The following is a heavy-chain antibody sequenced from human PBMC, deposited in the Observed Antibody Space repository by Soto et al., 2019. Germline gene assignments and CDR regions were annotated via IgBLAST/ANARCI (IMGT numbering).Heavy chain of an antibody. CDR2: INWNGGST. CDR3: ARDLTSGLLWFGELIN. J-gene: IGHJ4*02. Sequence: EVQLVESGGGVVRPGGSLRLSCAASGFTFDDYGMSWVRQAPGKGLEWVSGINWNGGSTGYADSVKGRFTISRDNAKNSLYLQMNSLRAEDTALYYCARDLTSGLLWFGELINWGQGNLVTVSS. CDR1: GFTFDDYG. V-gene: IGHV3-20*04. D-gene: IGHD3-10*01.